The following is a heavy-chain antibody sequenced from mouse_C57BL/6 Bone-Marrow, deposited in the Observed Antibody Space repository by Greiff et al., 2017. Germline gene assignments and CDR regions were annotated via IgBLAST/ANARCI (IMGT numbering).Heavy chain of an antibody. CDR3: ARGYDYDYAMDY. V-gene: IGHV1-54*01. D-gene: IGHD2-4*01. Sequence: QVQLQQSGAELVRPGTSVKVSCKASGYAFTNYLIEWVKQRPGQGLEWIGVINPNYGTTSYNQKFKGKATLTVDQSSSTAYMQLNSLTSEDSAVYYCARGYDYDYAMDYWGQGTSVTVSS. J-gene: IGHJ4*01. CDR1: GYAFTNYL. CDR2: INPNYGTT.